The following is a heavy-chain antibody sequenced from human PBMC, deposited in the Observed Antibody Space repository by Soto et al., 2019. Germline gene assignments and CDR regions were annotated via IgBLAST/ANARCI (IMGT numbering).Heavy chain of an antibody. V-gene: IGHV4-39*07. D-gene: IGHD2-21*02. CDR2: IYNSGST. CDR3: ARDLWGYCGTDCYPLDV. Sequence: SETLSLTCTVSGDSISTTSYYWGWIRQPPGKGLGWIANIYNSGSTYYNPSLKSRVTISVDTSKNQFSLKLNSVTAADTAVYYCARDLWGYCGTDCYPLDVWGQGTTVTVSS. CDR1: GDSISTTSYY. J-gene: IGHJ6*02.